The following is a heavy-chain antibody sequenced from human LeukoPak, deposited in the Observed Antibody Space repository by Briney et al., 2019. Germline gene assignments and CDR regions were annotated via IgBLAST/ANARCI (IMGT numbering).Heavy chain of an antibody. CDR3: ARDPTYYYDSISSMEDF. CDR1: GYTFTGYY. V-gene: IGHV1-2*02. CDR2: INPNSGGT. D-gene: IGHD3-22*01. J-gene: IGHJ4*02. Sequence: ASVKVSCKASGYTFTGYYMHWVRQAPGQGLEWMGWINPNSGGTNYAQKLQGRVTMTRDTSISTAYMELSRLRSDDTAVYYCARDPTYYYDSISSMEDFWGQGTLVTVSS.